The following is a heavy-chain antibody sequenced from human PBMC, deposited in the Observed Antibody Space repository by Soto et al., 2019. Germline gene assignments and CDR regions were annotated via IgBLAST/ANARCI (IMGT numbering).Heavy chain of an antibody. CDR3: ARSAGWYAVHS. CDR2: VFHTGTT. Sequence: QVQLQESGPGLVKPSGTLSLTCAVSGDSVSSPYYWCWVRQPPGKGLEWIGEVFHTGTTSYNPSLRSPVTISMDKSLHHFSLDLSSVTAADTAVYYCARSAGWYAVHSWGPGTRVIVSS. D-gene: IGHD6-19*01. V-gene: IGHV4-4*02. CDR1: GDSVSSPYY. J-gene: IGHJ4*02.